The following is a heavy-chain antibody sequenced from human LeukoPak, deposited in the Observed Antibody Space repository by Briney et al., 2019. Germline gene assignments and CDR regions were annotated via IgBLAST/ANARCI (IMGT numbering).Heavy chain of an antibody. CDR1: GFTFDDFG. CDR3: AKGTYYYDSSGYYPRD. Sequence: AGGSLRLSCAASGFTFDDFGMHWVRQAPGKGLEWVAFIRYDGSKKYYADSVKGRFTISRDNSKNTLYLQMNSLRPEDTAVYYCAKGTYYYDSSGYYPRDWGQGTLVTVSS. J-gene: IGHJ4*02. CDR2: IRYDGSKK. V-gene: IGHV3-30*02. D-gene: IGHD3-22*01.